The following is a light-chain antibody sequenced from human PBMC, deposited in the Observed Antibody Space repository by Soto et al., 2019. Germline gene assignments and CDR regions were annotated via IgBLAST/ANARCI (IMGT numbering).Light chain of an antibody. J-gene: IGKJ3*01. CDR1: QSVSSS. CDR2: GAS. CDR3: QQYNNWPPYT. V-gene: IGKV3-15*01. Sequence: EFVMTQSPAILSVSPGESATLSCRASQSVSSSLAWYQQKPGQAPRLRIYGASTRATGIPTRFSGSGSGKEFTLTISSLQSEDFAVYYCQQYNNWPPYTFGPWTKVDIK.